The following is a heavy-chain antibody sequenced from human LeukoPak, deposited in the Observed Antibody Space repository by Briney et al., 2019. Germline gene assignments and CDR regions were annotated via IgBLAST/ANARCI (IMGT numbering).Heavy chain of an antibody. CDR1: GFSFSTYW. J-gene: IGHJ4*02. Sequence: GGSLRLSCAASGFSFSTYWMHWVRQAPGKGLVWVSRITSDGSYTNYADPVKGRFTISRDNAKKTLYLQMNSLRVEDTAIYYCTRPSAGGGLASDYWGQGTLVTVSS. V-gene: IGHV3-74*01. CDR3: TRPSAGGGLASDY. CDR2: ITSDGSYT. D-gene: IGHD3-10*01.